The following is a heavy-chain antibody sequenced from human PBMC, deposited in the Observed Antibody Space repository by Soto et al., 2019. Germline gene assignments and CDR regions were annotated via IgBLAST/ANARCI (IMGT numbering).Heavy chain of an antibody. D-gene: IGHD2-15*01. CDR3: AKAPLGYCSGGSCYSLFGMDV. V-gene: IGHV3-23*01. CDR1: GFTFSSYA. CDR2: ISGSGGST. J-gene: IGHJ6*02. Sequence: QTGGSLRLSCAASGFTFSSYAMSWVRQAPGKGLEWVSAISGSGGSTYYADSVKGRFTISRDNSKNTLYLQMNSLRAEDTAVYYCAKAPLGYCSGGSCYSLFGMDVWGQGTTVTVSS.